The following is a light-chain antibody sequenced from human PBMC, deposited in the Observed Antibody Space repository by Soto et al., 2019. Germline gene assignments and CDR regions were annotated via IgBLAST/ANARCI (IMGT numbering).Light chain of an antibody. CDR2: EGS. Sequence: QSVLTQPASVSGSPGPSITISCTGTGGDVGSYNLVSWYQQYPGKAPKLMIYEGSKRPSGVSNRFFGSKSGNTASLTISGLQAEDEADYYCCSYAGSNTPVVFGGGTKLTVL. J-gene: IGLJ2*01. CDR1: GGDVGSYNL. V-gene: IGLV2-23*01. CDR3: CSYAGSNTPVV.